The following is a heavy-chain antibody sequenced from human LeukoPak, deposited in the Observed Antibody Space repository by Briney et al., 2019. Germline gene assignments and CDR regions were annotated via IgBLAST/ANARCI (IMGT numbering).Heavy chain of an antibody. CDR2: IYYSGTT. CDR3: ARRLSTRSYYLDD. Sequence: SETLSLTCTVSGGSISISSDYWGWIRQPPGKGLEWIGDIYYSGTTNYNPSLKSRVTMSVDTSKNQFSLKLNSATAADTAVYYCARRLSTRSYYLDDWGQGILVTVSS. J-gene: IGHJ4*02. CDR1: GGSISISSDY. D-gene: IGHD2/OR15-2a*01. V-gene: IGHV4-39*01.